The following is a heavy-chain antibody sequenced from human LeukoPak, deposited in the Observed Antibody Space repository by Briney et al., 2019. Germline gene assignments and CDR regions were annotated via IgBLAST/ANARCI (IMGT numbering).Heavy chain of an antibody. V-gene: IGHV3-30*18. CDR1: GFPFSSYG. CDR2: ISYDGSNK. CDR3: AKAAAAGPKGPYYFDY. D-gene: IGHD6-13*01. J-gene: IGHJ4*02. Sequence: RSLRLSFAASGFPFSSYGMHWVRPAPGKGLAWVAVISYDGSNKYYADSVKGRFTISRDNSKNTLYLQMNSLRAEDTAVYYCAKAAAAGPKGPYYFDYWGQGTLVTVSS.